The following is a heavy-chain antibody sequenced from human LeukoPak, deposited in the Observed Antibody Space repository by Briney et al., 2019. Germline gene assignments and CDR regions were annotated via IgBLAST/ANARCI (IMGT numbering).Heavy chain of an antibody. CDR1: GGSISSYY. CDR3: ARVKEDSSGWFDFDY. D-gene: IGHD6-19*01. CDR2: IYYSGST. V-gene: IGHV4-59*01. Sequence: PSETLSLTCTVSGGSISSYYWSWTRRPPGKGLEWIGYIYYSGSTNYNPSLKSRVTISVDTSRNQFSLKLSSVTAADTAVYYCARVKEDSSGWFDFDYWGQGTLVTVSS. J-gene: IGHJ4*02.